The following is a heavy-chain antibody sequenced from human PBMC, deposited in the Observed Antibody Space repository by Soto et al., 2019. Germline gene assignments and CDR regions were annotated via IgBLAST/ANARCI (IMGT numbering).Heavy chain of an antibody. CDR2: INHSGST. D-gene: IGHD3-16*02. CDR3: ARPYYGYIGGSYRHRRFDY. V-gene: IGHV4-34*01. J-gene: IGHJ4*02. CDR1: GGSFSGYY. Sequence: QVQLQQWGAGLLKPSETLSLTCAVYGGSFSGYYWSWIRQPPGKGLEWIGEINHSGSTNYNPSLKSRVTISVDTSKKQFSLKLSSVTAAETAVYYCARPYYGYIGGSYRHRRFDYWGQGTLVTVSS.